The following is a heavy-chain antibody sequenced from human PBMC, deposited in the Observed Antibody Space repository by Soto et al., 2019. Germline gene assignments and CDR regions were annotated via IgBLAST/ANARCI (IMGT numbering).Heavy chain of an antibody. J-gene: IGHJ4*02. D-gene: IGHD2-8*01. V-gene: IGHV4-39*01. CDR2: VYSNGHT. Sequence: PSETLSLTCTFSGDSISNTNYHWGWTRQPPGKGLEWIGTVYSNGHTYHNPSLKSRLAMAVDTSKNQFSLSLISVTAADTAVYFFASLTNGRPGDSWGQGTLVTVSS. CDR3: ASLTNGRPGDS. CDR1: GDSISNTNYH.